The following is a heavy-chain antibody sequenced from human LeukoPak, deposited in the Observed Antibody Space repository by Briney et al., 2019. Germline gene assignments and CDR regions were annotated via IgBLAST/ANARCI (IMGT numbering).Heavy chain of an antibody. CDR3: AKDQGSGGNPYYYYGMDV. Sequence: GGSLRLSCAASGFTFSGYAMSWVRQAPGKGLEWVSAISGSGGSTYYADSVKGRFTISRDNSKNTLYLQMNSLRAEDTAVYYCAKDQGSGGNPYYYYGMDVWGQGTTVTVSS. CDR2: ISGSGGST. D-gene: IGHD2-15*01. J-gene: IGHJ6*02. CDR1: GFTFSGYA. V-gene: IGHV3-23*01.